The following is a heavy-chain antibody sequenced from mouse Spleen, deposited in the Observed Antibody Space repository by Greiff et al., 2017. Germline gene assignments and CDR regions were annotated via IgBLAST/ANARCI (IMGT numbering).Heavy chain of an antibody. Sequence: VQLQQSGPELVKPGASVKISCKASGYSFTDYYMHWVKQSHGNILDWIGYIYPYNGVSSYNQKFKSKATLTVDKSSSTAYMQLSSLTSEDSAVYYCSGGGGYWFAYWGQGTLVTVSA. D-gene: IGHD2-2*01. V-gene: IGHV1-31*01. J-gene: IGHJ3*01. CDR3: SGGGGYWFAY. CDR1: GYSFTDYY. CDR2: IYPYNGVS.